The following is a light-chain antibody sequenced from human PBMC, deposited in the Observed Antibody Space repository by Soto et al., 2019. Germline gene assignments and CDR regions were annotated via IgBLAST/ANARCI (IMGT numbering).Light chain of an antibody. CDR1: SSDVGLYNY. CDR2: DVS. CDR3: SSYTSTSTVK. Sequence: QSALTQPASVSGSPGQSITISCTGTSSDVGLYNYVSWYQHHPGKAPKLMIYDVSARPSGVSNRFSGSKSGNTASLTISGLQAEDEGDYYCSSYTSTSTVKFCGGTKLTVL. V-gene: IGLV2-14*01. J-gene: IGLJ2*01.